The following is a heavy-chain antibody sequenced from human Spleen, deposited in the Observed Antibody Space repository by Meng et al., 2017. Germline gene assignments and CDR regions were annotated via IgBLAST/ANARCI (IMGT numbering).Heavy chain of an antibody. Sequence: QVQLVQSGAEVKKPGSSVKVSCQASGGTFSNYAISWVRQAPGQGLEWMGGIIPTLGITDYAQKFQGRVTIIADKSTSTAYMELSSLRSEDTALYYCARDRYHGRSGYYYESEYWGQGTLVTVSS. CDR1: GGTFSNYA. J-gene: IGHJ4*02. D-gene: IGHD3-22*01. CDR2: IIPTLGIT. V-gene: IGHV1-69*10. CDR3: ARDRYHGRSGYYYESEY.